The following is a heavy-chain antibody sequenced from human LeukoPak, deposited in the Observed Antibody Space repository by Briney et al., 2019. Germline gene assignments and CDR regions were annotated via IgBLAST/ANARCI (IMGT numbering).Heavy chain of an antibody. CDR3: ARAVTDYYFDY. CDR2: IYYSGST. V-gene: IGHV4-30-4*01. Sequence: SQTLSLTCTVSGGSISSGDYYWSWIRQPPGKGLEWTGYIYYSGSTYYNPSLKSRVTISVDTSKNQFSLKLSSVTAADTAVYYCARAVTDYYFDYWGQGTLVTVSS. D-gene: IGHD4-23*01. CDR1: GGSISSGDYY. J-gene: IGHJ4*02.